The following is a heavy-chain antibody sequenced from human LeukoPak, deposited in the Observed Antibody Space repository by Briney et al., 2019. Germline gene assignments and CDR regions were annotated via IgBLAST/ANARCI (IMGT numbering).Heavy chain of an antibody. CDR2: ISAYNGNT. D-gene: IGHD3-22*01. CDR3: AREIRPNTYYYDSSGYYY. J-gene: IGHJ4*02. CDR1: GYTFTSYG. V-gene: IGHV1-18*01. Sequence: ASVKVSCKASGYTFTSYGITWVRQAPGQGLEWMGWISAYNGNTNYAQKLQGRVTMTTDTSTSTAYMELRSLRSDDTAVYYCAREIRPNTYYYDSSGYYYWGQGTLVTVSS.